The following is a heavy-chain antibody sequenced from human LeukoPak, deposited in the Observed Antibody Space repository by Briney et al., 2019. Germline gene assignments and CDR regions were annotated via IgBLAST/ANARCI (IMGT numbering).Heavy chain of an antibody. V-gene: IGHV3-73*01. CDR1: GFTFSGSA. CDR3: TKDVRVGEYYGSGSYLDY. D-gene: IGHD3-10*01. CDR2: IRSKANSYAT. Sequence: GGSLRLSCAASGFTFSGSAMHWVRQASGKGLEWVGRIRSKANSYATAYAASVKGRFTISRDDSKNTAYLQMNSLKTEDTAVYYCTKDVRVGEYYGSGSYLDYWGQGTLVTVSS. J-gene: IGHJ4*02.